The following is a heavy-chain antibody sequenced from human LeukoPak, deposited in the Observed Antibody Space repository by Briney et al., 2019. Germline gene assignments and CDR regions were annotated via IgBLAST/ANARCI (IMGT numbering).Heavy chain of an antibody. D-gene: IGHD3-10*01. CDR2: ISSSGSTK. Sequence: GGSLRLSCAASGFTFSSYEMHWVRQAPGKGLEWVSYISSSGSTKYYADSVKGRFTISRDNAKNPLYLQLSSLRAEDTALYYCAREWFQIHAFDSWGQGTLVTVSS. V-gene: IGHV3-48*03. CDR1: GFTFSSYE. CDR3: AREWFQIHAFDS. J-gene: IGHJ4*02.